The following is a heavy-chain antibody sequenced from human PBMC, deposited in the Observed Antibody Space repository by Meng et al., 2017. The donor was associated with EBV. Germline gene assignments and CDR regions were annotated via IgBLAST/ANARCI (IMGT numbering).Heavy chain of an antibody. CDR1: GGTFRSDA. D-gene: IGHD3-10*01. J-gene: IGHJ4*02. CDR2: LIPMSGAP. Sequence: QGQLQRAGGEVKKPGVSVKVSCRTSGGTFRSDAVSWVRQAPGQGLEWMGGLIPMSGAPHYAQKFQDRVTIIADESTSTHSMELNNLRFEDTAMYYCASESGRGFTPDYWGQGTLVTVSS. V-gene: IGHV1-69*01. CDR3: ASESGRGFTPDY.